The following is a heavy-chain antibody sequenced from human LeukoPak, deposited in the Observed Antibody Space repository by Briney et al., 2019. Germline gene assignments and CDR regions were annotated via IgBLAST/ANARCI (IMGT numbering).Heavy chain of an antibody. D-gene: IGHD3-22*01. CDR2: IYYSGST. V-gene: IGHV4-59*08. Sequence: PSETLSLTCTVSGGSISSYYWSWIRQPPGKGLEWIGYIYYSGSTNYNPSLKSRVTISVDMSKNQFSLKLSSVTAADMAVYYYARSRFYYYDSSGYYDYWGQGTLVTVSS. CDR1: GGSISSYY. J-gene: IGHJ4*02. CDR3: ARSRFYYYDSSGYYDY.